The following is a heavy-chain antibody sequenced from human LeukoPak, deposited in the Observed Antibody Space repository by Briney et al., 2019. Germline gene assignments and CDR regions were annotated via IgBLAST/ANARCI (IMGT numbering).Heavy chain of an antibody. CDR2: INPNSGGT. CDR1: GYTFTRYY. D-gene: IGHD4-17*01. V-gene: IGHV1-2*02. J-gene: IGHJ3*02. CDR3: ASGRDYGDERGAFDI. Sequence: ASVKVSCKASGYTFTRYYMHWVRQAPGQGLEWMGWINPNSGGTNYAQKFQGRVTMTRDTSISTAYIELSRLRSDDTAVYYCASGRDYGDERGAFDIWGQGTRVTVSS.